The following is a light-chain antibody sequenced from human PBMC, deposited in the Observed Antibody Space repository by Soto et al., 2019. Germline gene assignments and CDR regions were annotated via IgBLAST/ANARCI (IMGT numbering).Light chain of an antibody. CDR1: SSDVGGYNY. V-gene: IGLV2-14*03. Sequence: QSVLTQPASVSGSPGQSITISCTGTSSDVGGYNYVSWYQQLPGKAPKLIIYDVNNRPSGVSNRFSASKSANAASLTISGLQAEDEADYYCTSYTSSNSLYVFGTGTKV. J-gene: IGLJ1*01. CDR3: TSYTSSNSLYV. CDR2: DVN.